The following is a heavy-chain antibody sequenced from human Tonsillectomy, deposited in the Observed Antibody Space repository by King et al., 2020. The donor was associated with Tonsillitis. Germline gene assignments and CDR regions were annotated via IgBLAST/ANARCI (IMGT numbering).Heavy chain of an antibody. Sequence: VQLVESGGGVVQPGGSLRLSCAASGFTFSSYGMYWVRQAPGKGLEWVAFIRYDGSTKYYVDSVKGRFTISRDNFKNTLDLQMNRLRAEDTAVYYCAKVRYRSGWYSGVVIDYWGQGTLVTVSS. CDR3: AKVRYRSGWYSGVVIDY. CDR2: IRYDGSTK. CDR1: GFTFSSYG. D-gene: IGHD6-19*01. V-gene: IGHV3-30*02. J-gene: IGHJ4*02.